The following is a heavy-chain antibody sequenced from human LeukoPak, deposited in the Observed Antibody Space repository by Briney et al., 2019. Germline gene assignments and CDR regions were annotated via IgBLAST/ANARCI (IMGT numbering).Heavy chain of an antibody. J-gene: IGHJ4*02. Sequence: ASVKVSCKVSGYTLTELSMHWVRQAPGKGLEWMGGFDPEDGETIYAQKFQGRVTMTEDTSTDTAYMELSSLRSEDTAVYYCATENMRDGYNLVSSVYWGQGTLVTVPS. CDR2: FDPEDGET. V-gene: IGHV1-24*01. CDR1: GYTLTELS. D-gene: IGHD5-24*01. CDR3: ATENMRDGYNLVSSVY.